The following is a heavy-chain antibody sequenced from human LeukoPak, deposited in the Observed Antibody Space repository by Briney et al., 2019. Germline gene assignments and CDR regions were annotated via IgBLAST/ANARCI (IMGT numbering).Heavy chain of an antibody. CDR1: GGSISSSSYY. D-gene: IGHD4-23*01. CDR2: IYYSGST. CDR3: ARSPAYGGNSRHAFDI. V-gene: IGHV4-39*07. Sequence: PSETLSLTCTVSGGSISSSSYYWGWIRQPPGKGLEWIGSIYYSGSTYYNPSLKSRVTISVDTSKNQFSLKLSSVTTADTAVYYCARSPAYGGNSRHAFDIWGQGTMVTVSS. J-gene: IGHJ3*02.